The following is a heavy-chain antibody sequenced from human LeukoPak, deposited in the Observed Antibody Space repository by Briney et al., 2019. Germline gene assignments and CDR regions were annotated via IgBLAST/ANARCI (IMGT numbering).Heavy chain of an antibody. Sequence: ASVKIFCKASGYTFTSYGISWVRQAPGQGLEWMGWISAYNGNTNYAQKLQGRVTMTTDTSTSTAYMELRSLRSDDTAVYYCARNSGSGSYYNINWFDPWGQGTLVTVSS. CDR2: ISAYNGNT. V-gene: IGHV1-18*01. D-gene: IGHD3-10*01. CDR3: ARNSGSGSYYNINWFDP. J-gene: IGHJ5*02. CDR1: GYTFTSYG.